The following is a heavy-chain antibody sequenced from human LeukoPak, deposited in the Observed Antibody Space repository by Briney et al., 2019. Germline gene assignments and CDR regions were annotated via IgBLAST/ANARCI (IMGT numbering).Heavy chain of an antibody. D-gene: IGHD5-24*01. J-gene: IGHJ4*02. Sequence: GRSLRLSCAAPGFTFSSYAMHWVRQAPGKGLEWVAVISYDGSNKYYADSVKGRFTISRDNSKSTLYLQMNSLRAEDTAVYYCARTRRWLQFDIDYWGQGTLVTVSS. CDR2: ISYDGSNK. CDR1: GFTFSSYA. V-gene: IGHV3-30*04. CDR3: ARTRRWLQFDIDY.